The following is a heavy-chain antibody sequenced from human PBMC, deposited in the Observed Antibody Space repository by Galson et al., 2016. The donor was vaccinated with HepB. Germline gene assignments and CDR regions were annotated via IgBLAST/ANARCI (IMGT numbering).Heavy chain of an antibody. D-gene: IGHD3-16*02. V-gene: IGHV3-53*01. J-gene: IGHJ4*02. Sequence: SLRLSCAASGFTFSSYPMNWVRQAPGKGPEWVALIYSIGTTAYADSVKGRFTISRDNSRNTLNLEMKSLRADDTAVYYCARKSDTYRYDGDFWGQGTLVTVSS. CDR1: GFTFSSYP. CDR2: IYSIGTT. CDR3: ARKSDTYRYDGDF.